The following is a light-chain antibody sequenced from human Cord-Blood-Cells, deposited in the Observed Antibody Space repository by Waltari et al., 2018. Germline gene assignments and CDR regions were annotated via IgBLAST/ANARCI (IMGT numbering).Light chain of an antibody. J-gene: IGLJ3*02. V-gene: IGLV2-23*01. Sequence: QSALTQPASVSGSPGQSITISCTGTSSDVGSYNLVSWYQQHPGKAPKLIIYEGSKRPSGVSHRFSGSKSGNTASLTISGLQAEDEADYYCCSYAGSFWVFGGGTKLTVL. CDR3: CSYAGSFWV. CDR2: EGS. CDR1: SSDVGSYNL.